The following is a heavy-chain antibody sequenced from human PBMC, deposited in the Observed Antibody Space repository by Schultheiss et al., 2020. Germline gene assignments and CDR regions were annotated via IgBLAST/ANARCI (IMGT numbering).Heavy chain of an antibody. CDR3: AKGRTGRTVTEPFDY. Sequence: GGSLRLSCVVSGFTFDHYWMTWVRQAPGKGLEWVANIRRDGSEKYYGDSVKGRFTISRDNAKSSVYLQMNSLRVDDTAVYYCAKGRTGRTVTEPFDYWGQGTLVTFSS. V-gene: IGHV3-7*01. CDR2: IRRDGSEK. J-gene: IGHJ4*02. CDR1: GFTFDHYW. D-gene: IGHD4-17*01.